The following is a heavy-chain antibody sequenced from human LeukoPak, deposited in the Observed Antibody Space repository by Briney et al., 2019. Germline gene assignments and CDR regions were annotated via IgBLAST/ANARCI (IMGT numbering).Heavy chain of an antibody. J-gene: IGHJ6*03. CDR2: IYTSGST. V-gene: IGHV4-61*02. Sequence: SETLSLPCTVSGGSISSGCYYWSWIRQPAGKGLEWIGRIYTSGSTNYNPSLKSRVTISVDTSKNQFSLKLSSVTAADTAVYYCARSAYSNFFTDYYYYMDVWGKGTTVTVSS. D-gene: IGHD4-11*01. CDR1: GGSISSGCYY. CDR3: ARSAYSNFFTDYYYYMDV.